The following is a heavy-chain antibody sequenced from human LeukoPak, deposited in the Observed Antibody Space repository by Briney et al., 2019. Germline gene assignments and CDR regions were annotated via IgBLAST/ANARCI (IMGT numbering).Heavy chain of an antibody. Sequence: SETLSLTCTVSGGSISSYYWSWIRQPPRKGLEWIGYIYYSGSTNYNPSLKSRVTISVDTSKNQFSLKLSSVTAADTAVYYCARLRDGYSYWGQGTLVTVSS. CDR3: ARLRDGYSY. V-gene: IGHV4-59*08. D-gene: IGHD5-24*01. CDR2: IYYSGST. J-gene: IGHJ4*02. CDR1: GGSISSYY.